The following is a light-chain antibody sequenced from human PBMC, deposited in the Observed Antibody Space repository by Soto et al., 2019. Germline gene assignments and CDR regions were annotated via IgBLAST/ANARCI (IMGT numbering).Light chain of an antibody. Sequence: DVVMTQSPLSLPVTPGEPASISCRSSQSLLHSNGYNYLDWYLQKPVQSPQLLIYLGSNRASGVPDRFSGSRSGXDFTLKISRVEAEDVGVYXCMQALQTPYTFGQGTKLEIK. CDR2: LGS. CDR1: QSLLHSNGYNY. CDR3: MQALQTPYT. J-gene: IGKJ2*01. V-gene: IGKV2-28*01.